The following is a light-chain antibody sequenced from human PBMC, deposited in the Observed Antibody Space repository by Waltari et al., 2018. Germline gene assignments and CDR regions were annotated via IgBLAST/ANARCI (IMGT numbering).Light chain of an antibody. CDR2: ENT. CDR3: HSRDASGVGGT. Sequence: QSVLTQAPSVSGAPGQRVTISCTGGDSNIDSFGVNWYQHLPGRVPKLIIYENTNRPSGVPDRFSGSSSDNTASLTITGAQAEDEAYYYCHSRDASGVGGTFGGGTKLTVL. CDR1: DSNIDSFG. V-gene: IGLV1-40*01. J-gene: IGLJ3*02.